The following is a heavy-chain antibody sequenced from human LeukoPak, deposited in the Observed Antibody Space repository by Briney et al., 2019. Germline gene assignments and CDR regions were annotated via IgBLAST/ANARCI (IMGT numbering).Heavy chain of an antibody. CDR1: GFTFSSFW. CDR2: IKFDESGS. J-gene: IGHJ4*02. Sequence: GGSLRLSCAASGFTFSSFWMGWVRQAPGKGLEWVASIKFDESGSHHVDSVKGRFTISRDNSKNSLYLQMNSLRAEDTAVYFCTRVTTNGYFEYWGQGTLVTVSS. D-gene: IGHD1-1*01. V-gene: IGHV3-7*04. CDR3: TRVTTNGYFEY.